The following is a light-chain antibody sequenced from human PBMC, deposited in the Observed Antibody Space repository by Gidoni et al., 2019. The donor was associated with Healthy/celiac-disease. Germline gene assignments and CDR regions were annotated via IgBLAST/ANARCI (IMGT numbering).Light chain of an antibody. J-gene: IGLJ3*02. CDR2: DDS. V-gene: IGLV3-21*02. Sequence: SYVLPQPPPVSFAPGQTARITCGGNNIGSKSVHWYQQKPGQAPVLVVYDDSDRPSGIPERFSGSNSGNTATLTISRVEAGDEADYYCQVWDSSSDHLWVFGGGTKLTVL. CDR3: QVWDSSSDHLWV. CDR1: NIGSKS.